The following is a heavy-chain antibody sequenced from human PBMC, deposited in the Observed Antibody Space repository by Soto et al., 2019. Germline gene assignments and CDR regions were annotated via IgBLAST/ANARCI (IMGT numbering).Heavy chain of an antibody. CDR1: GYTFTSYD. V-gene: IGHV1-8*01. CDR2: MNPNSGNT. D-gene: IGHD5-12*01. J-gene: IGHJ6*03. Sequence: ASVKVSCKASGYTFTSYDINWVRQATGQGLEWMGWMNPNSGNTGYAQKFQGRVTMTRNTSISTAYMELSSLRSEDTAVYYCARGGGGYDLYYYYYMDVWGKGTTVTVSS. CDR3: ARGGGGYDLYYYYYMDV.